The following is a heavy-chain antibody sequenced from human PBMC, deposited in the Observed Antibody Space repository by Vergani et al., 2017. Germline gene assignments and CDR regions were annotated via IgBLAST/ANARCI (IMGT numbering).Heavy chain of an antibody. J-gene: IGHJ5*02. CDR3: ARQGLGGNSGSDWFDP. Sequence: EVQLVQSGAEVKKPGESLRISCKGSGYSFTSYWISWVRQMPGKGLEWMGRIDPSDSYTNYRPSFQGHVTISADKSISTAYLQWSSLKASDTAMYYCARQGLGGNSGSDWFDPWGQGTLVTVSS. D-gene: IGHD4-23*01. CDR2: IDPSDSYT. V-gene: IGHV5-10-1*03. CDR1: GYSFTSYW.